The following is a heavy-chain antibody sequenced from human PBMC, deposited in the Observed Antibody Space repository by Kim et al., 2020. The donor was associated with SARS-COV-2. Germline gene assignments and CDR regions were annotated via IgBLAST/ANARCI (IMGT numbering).Heavy chain of an antibody. CDR2: IYYSGST. J-gene: IGHJ6*03. Sequence: SETLSLTCSVSGGSMSSGGYYWSWIRHHPGKGLEWIGYIYYSGSTYYNPSLKSRVTISVDTSKNQFSLNLRSVAAADTAVYYCARGNYFYYYMDVWGKGTTVTVSS. CDR1: GGSMSSGGYY. CDR3: ARGNYFYYYMDV. V-gene: IGHV4-31*03.